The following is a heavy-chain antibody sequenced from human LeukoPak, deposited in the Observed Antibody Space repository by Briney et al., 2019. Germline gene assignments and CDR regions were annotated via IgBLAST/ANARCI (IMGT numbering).Heavy chain of an antibody. D-gene: IGHD3-10*01. J-gene: IGHJ4*02. CDR1: GGSISSSN. V-gene: IGHV3-30*03. CDR3: AREGYYGSGSPPSLYFDY. CDR2: TSSDLNVK. Sequence: PSGTLSLTCAVSGGSISSSNWWSWVRQPPGKGLEWVAVTSSDLNVKLYADSVKGRFTISRDNSRSTLYLQMNSLRPEDTAIYYCAREGYYGSGSPPSLYFDYWGQGTLVTVSS.